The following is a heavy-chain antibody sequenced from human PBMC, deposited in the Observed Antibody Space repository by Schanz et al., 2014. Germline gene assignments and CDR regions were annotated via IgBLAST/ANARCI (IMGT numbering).Heavy chain of an antibody. Sequence: EVQLVESGGGLVQPGGSLRLSCAASGFIFSNFAMEWVRQAPGKGLEWVSAISGSGSTYYADSVKGRFTISRDNSKNTLYLQMNSLRAEDTAVYYCAKDIAPLAARPGYGMDVWGQGTTVTVSS. J-gene: IGHJ6*02. CDR2: ISGSGST. V-gene: IGHV3-23*04. D-gene: IGHD6-13*01. CDR1: GFIFSNFA. CDR3: AKDIAPLAARPGYGMDV.